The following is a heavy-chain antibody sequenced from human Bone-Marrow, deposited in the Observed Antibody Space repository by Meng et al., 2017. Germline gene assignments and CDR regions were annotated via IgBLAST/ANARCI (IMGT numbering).Heavy chain of an antibody. CDR2: IYHDGST. V-gene: IGHV4-4*02. J-gene: IGHJ5*02. D-gene: IGHD3-3*01. CDR3: ARAAYDIWSGYAP. Sequence: QVQLQRWGAGLLKPSGTLSLTCAVSGASISSSHWWGWVRQPPGKGLEWIGEIYHDGSTNYTPSLKSRVTISVDKSKNQFSLKLSSVTAADTAVYYCARAAYDIWSGYAPWGQGSLVTVSS. CDR1: GASISSSHW.